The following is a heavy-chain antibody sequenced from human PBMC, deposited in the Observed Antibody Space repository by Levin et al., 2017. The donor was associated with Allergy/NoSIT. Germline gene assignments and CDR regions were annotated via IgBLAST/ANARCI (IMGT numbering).Heavy chain of an antibody. CDR2: IYNDGSAT. J-gene: IGHJ4*02. CDR3: ARDSVAGSGSTAY. Sequence: GESLKISCAASGFTFSSFWMHWIRQAPGEGLVWVSRIYNDGSATSYADSVRGRFTISRDNAKNTLYLQMSSLRVEDTAVYYCARDSVAGSGSTAYWGQGTLVTVSS. D-gene: IGHD3-10*01. V-gene: IGHV3-74*01. CDR1: GFTFSSFW.